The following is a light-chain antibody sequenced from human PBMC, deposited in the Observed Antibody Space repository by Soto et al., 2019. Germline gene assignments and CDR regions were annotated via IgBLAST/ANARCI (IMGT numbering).Light chain of an antibody. CDR1: SSNSGSNY. CDR2: RNN. Sequence: QSVLTQPPSASGTPGQRVTISCSGSSSNSGSNYVYWYQQLPGTAPKLLIYRNNQRPSGVPDRFSGSKSGTSAFLAISGLRSEDEADYYCAAWDDSLSGHVVFGGGTKLTVL. CDR3: AAWDDSLSGHVV. J-gene: IGLJ2*01. V-gene: IGLV1-47*01.